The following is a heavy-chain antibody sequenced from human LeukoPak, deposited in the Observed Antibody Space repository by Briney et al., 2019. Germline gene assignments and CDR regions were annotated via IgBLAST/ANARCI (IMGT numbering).Heavy chain of an antibody. J-gene: IGHJ4*02. V-gene: IGHV3-33*01. CDR2: IWYDGSNK. D-gene: IGHD3-9*01. CDR3: ARDNIQVLRYFDWSADY. Sequence: SGGSLRLSCAASGFTFSSYGMHWVRQAPGKGLEWVAVIWYDGSNKYYADSVKGRFTISRDNSKNTLYLQMNSLRAEDTAVYYCARDNIQVLRYFDWSADYWGQGTLVTVSS. CDR1: GFTFSSYG.